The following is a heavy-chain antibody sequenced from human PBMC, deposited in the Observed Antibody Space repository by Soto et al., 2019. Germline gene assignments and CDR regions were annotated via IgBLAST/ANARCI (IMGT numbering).Heavy chain of an antibody. J-gene: IGHJ3*02. CDR1: GITLSSYW. Sequence: EVQLVESGGGLVQPGGSLRLSCAASGITLSSYWMHWVRQAPGKGLVWVSRISSDGSNTKYADSVKGRFTFSRDNAKNTLYLQINSLRPEDTAVYYCAFFTSGRPIWGQGTMVTVSS. D-gene: IGHD6-19*01. CDR2: ISSDGSNT. V-gene: IGHV3-74*03. CDR3: AFFTSGRPI.